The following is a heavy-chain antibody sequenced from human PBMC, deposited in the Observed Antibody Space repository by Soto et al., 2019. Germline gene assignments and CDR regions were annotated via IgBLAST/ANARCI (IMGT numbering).Heavy chain of an antibody. V-gene: IGHV3-30-3*01. J-gene: IGHJ4*02. Sequence: QVQLVESGGGVVQPGRSLRVSCAASGFTFSNYAMHWVRQAPGKGLEWVAVVSYDGSKQFYADSVEGRFTIPRDSSKSTLYLHMDNLRDEDTAVYYCARDRVYYYDNSGYYNFDYWGQGTLVTVSS. CDR1: GFTFSNYA. CDR3: ARDRVYYYDNSGYYNFDY. CDR2: VSYDGSKQ. D-gene: IGHD3-22*01.